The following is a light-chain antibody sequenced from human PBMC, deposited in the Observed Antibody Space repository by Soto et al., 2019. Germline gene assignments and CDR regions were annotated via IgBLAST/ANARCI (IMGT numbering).Light chain of an antibody. Sequence: EIVLTQSPGTLSLSPGERATLSCRASQSVSSSYLAWYQQKPGQAPRLLIYGASRRATGIPDRFSGSGSGSDFTLTISRLEPEDFAVYYCQQYSSLPWPFGQGTKVDIK. J-gene: IGKJ1*01. CDR3: QQYSSLPWP. V-gene: IGKV3-20*01. CDR1: QSVSSSY. CDR2: GAS.